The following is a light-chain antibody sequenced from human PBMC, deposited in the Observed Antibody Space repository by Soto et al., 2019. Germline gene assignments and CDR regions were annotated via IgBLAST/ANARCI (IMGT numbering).Light chain of an antibody. Sequence: DIVMTQSPGTLYFYPGESATLSCRASQPVSSNFLAWYQQEPGQAPRLLIYDASNRATGIPARFSGSGSGTDFTLTSSSLEPEDFAVYYCQQRSNWPWTFGQGTKVDIK. V-gene: IGKV3D-20*02. J-gene: IGKJ1*01. CDR3: QQRSNWPWT. CDR1: QPVSSNF. CDR2: DAS.